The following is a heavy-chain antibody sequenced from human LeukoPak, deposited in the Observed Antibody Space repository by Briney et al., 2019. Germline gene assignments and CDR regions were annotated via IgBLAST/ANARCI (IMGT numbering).Heavy chain of an antibody. CDR2: MYLSGTT. J-gene: IGHJ4*02. D-gene: IGHD3-22*01. V-gene: IGHV4-4*02. Sequence: SETLSLTCTVSGDSINSLDLWSWVRQPPGKGLEWIGEMYLSGTTHSNPSVKSRVTISIDKFKNQFFLNLSSVTAADTAVYYCAGLVGRYSSGLYYYYFDYWGQGTLVTVSS. CDR3: AGLVGRYSSGLYYYYFDY. CDR1: GDSINSLDL.